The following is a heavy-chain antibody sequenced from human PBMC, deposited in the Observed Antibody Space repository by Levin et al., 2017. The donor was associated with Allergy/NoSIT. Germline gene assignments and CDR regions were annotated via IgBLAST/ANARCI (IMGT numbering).Heavy chain of an antibody. J-gene: IGHJ3*02. CDR3: ARHRVATRTNDAFDI. V-gene: IGHV5-51*01. CDR1: GYNFTTYW. Sequence: HGESLKISCKGSGYNFTTYWIGWVRQMPEKGLEWMAIIYPDDSDTRYSPSFQGQVTISADKSISTAYLQWSSLRASDTAMYYCARHRVATRTNDAFDIWGQGTTVTVSS. D-gene: IGHD1-7*01. CDR2: IYPDDSDT.